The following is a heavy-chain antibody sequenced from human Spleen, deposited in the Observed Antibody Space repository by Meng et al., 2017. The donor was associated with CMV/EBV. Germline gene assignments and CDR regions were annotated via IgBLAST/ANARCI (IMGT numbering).Heavy chain of an antibody. D-gene: IGHD2-15*01. J-gene: IGHJ5*02. CDR1: GGSFSGNY. Sequence: LTCAVCGGSFSGNYWSWIRQPPGKGLEWIGEINYSGSTNYNPSLKSRVTISLDTSKNQFSLKLTSVTAADTAVYYCTRGSSLVGFDPWGQGTLVTVSS. CDR3: TRGSSLVGFDP. CDR2: INYSGST. V-gene: IGHV4-34*01.